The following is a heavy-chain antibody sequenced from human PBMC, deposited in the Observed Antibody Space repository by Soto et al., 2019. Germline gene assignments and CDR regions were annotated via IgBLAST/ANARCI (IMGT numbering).Heavy chain of an antibody. CDR2: ISADNVHT. V-gene: IGHV1-18*01. J-gene: IGHJ6*03. CDR3: ARVGYCSGYSCHYMDV. D-gene: IGHD2-2*01. Sequence: QVPLVQSGGEVKAPGASVKVSCKASGYTFTSYGFNWVRQAPGQGLEWMGWISADNVHTNYAQKFQGRVTMTTDTFTSTAYLELRSLRSDDTAVYYCARVGYCSGYSCHYMDVWGRGTTVTVSS. CDR1: GYTFTSYG.